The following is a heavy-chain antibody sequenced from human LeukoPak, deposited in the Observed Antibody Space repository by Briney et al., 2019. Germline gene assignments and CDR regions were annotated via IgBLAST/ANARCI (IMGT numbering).Heavy chain of an antibody. J-gene: IGHJ4*02. CDR1: GASINNKY. Sequence: SETLSLNCTLSGASINNKYWSWIRQPPGKGLEWIGYIYYSGSTNYNPSLKSRVTMSVDTSMNQFSLKVSSLTAADTAVYYCARYSRNDDYILDYWGQGILVTVSS. CDR3: ARYSRNDDYILDY. CDR2: IYYSGST. V-gene: IGHV4-59*01. D-gene: IGHD4-17*01.